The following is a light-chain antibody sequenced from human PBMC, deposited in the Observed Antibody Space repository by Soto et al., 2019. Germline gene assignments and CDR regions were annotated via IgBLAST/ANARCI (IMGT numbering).Light chain of an antibody. J-gene: IGKJ1*01. V-gene: IGKV1-5*03. CDR1: QSISYW. CDR3: QQYHIYPRT. Sequence: DIQMTQSPSTLSASVGDRVTITCRASQSISYWLAWYQQKPGKAPKVLIYKASSLESGVPSRFSGSGSGTEFTLTISGLQPDDSATYFCQQYHIYPRTFGQGTKVEIK. CDR2: KAS.